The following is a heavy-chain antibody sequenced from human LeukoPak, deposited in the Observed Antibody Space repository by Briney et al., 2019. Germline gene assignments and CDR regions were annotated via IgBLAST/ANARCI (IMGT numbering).Heavy chain of an antibody. J-gene: IGHJ4*02. Sequence: GGSLRLSCAASGFTVSSNYMSWVRQAPGKGLEWDSVIYSGGSTYYADSVKGRFTISRDNSENTLYLQMNSLRVEDTAVYYCARSTAPCSRGSCYSALESWGQGTLVTVSS. CDR2: IYSGGST. CDR3: ARSTAPCSRGSCYSALES. D-gene: IGHD2-15*01. CDR1: GFTVSSNY. V-gene: IGHV3-66*01.